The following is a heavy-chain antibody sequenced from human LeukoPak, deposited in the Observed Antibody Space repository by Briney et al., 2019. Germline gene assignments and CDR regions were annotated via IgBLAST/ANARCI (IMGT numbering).Heavy chain of an antibody. CDR3: ARDVRGSDVHDYYYFDY. Sequence: VASVKVSCKASGYTLTRYFIHWVRQAPGQGLEWMGIINPNGGSTSYPQKFLGRVTMTRDTSTNTVYMELSSLKSEDTAVYYCARDVRGSDVHDYYYFDYWGQGTLVTVSS. J-gene: IGHJ4*02. D-gene: IGHD2/OR15-2a*01. V-gene: IGHV1-46*01. CDR2: INPNGGST. CDR1: GYTLTRYF.